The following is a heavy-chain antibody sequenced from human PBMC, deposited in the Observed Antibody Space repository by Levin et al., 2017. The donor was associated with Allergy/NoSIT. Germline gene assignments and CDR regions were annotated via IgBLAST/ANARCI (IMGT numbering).Heavy chain of an antibody. Sequence: GESLKISCAASGFTFSSYGMHWVRQAPGKGLEWVAVISYDGSNKYYADSVKGRFTISRDNSKNTLYLQMNSLRAEDTAVYYCAKVVGAKTTAYYFDYWGQGTLVTVSS. D-gene: IGHD4-17*01. CDR3: AKVVGAKTTAYYFDY. V-gene: IGHV3-30*18. J-gene: IGHJ4*02. CDR2: ISYDGSNK. CDR1: GFTFSSYG.